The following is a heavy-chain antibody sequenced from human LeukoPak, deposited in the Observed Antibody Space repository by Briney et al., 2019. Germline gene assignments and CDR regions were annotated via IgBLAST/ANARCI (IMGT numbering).Heavy chain of an antibody. D-gene: IGHD6-13*01. V-gene: IGHV3-74*01. CDR2: INSDGSST. CDR3: ATPPRIAAAARGSFDI. Sequence: GRSLRLSCAASGFTFSGYGMHWVRQAPGKGLVWVSCINSDGSSTSYADSVKGRFTISRDNAKNTLYLQMNSLRAEDTAVYYCATPPRIAAAARGSFDIWGQGTMVTVSS. J-gene: IGHJ3*02. CDR1: GFTFSGYG.